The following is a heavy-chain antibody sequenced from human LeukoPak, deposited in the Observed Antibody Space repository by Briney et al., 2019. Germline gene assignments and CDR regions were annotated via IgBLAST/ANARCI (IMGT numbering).Heavy chain of an antibody. CDR1: GGSINSAAYY. V-gene: IGHV4-31*03. Sequence: NPSETLSLTCTVSGGSINSAAYYWSWIRQNPGGGLEWIGNIFFSGITYYSPSLRSRVALSIDTSQNQSSLELNSMTAADTAVYYCARSAPGNFDYWGQGTLVTVSS. CDR3: ARSAPGNFDY. CDR2: IFFSGIT. J-gene: IGHJ4*02.